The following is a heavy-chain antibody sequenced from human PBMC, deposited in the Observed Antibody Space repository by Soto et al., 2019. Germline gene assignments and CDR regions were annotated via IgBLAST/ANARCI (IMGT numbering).Heavy chain of an antibody. CDR1: VFTFSSYA. V-gene: IGHV3-23*01. D-gene: IGHD4-4*01. CDR3: ANHTVIKFWFEA. J-gene: IGHJ5*02. Sequence: GGSLRLSCASSVFTFSSYAMSWVRQAPGKGLEWVSAISGSGGSTYYADSVKGRFTISRDNSKNTLYLQMNSLRAEDTAVYYCANHTVIKFWFEAWGQGTLVIVSS. CDR2: ISGSGGST.